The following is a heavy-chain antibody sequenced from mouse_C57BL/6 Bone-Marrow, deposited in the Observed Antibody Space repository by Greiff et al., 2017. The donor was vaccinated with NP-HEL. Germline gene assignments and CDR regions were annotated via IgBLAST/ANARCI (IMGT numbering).Heavy chain of an antibody. Sequence: QVQLKQPGAELVMPGASVKLSCKASGYTFTSSWMHWVKQRPGQGLEWIGEIDPSDSYTNYNQKFKGKSTLTVDKSSSTAYMQLSSLTSEDSAVYYCARALLRYWYFDVWGTGTTVTVSS. V-gene: IGHV1-69*01. CDR3: ARALLRYWYFDV. D-gene: IGHD1-2*01. CDR1: GYTFTSSW. CDR2: IDPSDSYT. J-gene: IGHJ1*03.